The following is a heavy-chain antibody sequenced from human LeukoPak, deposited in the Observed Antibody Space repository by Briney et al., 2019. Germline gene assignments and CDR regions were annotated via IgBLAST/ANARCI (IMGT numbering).Heavy chain of an antibody. CDR3: ARGGGGYFDL. V-gene: IGHV3-74*03. D-gene: IGHD2-15*01. J-gene: IGHJ4*02. CDR1: GFTFSGSA. Sequence: GGSLKLSCAASGFTFSGSAMHWVRQVPGKGLVWVSHINGDGSDTKYADSEKGRFTISRDNAKNTLYLQLNSLRAEDTAVYYCARGGGGYFDLWGQGTLVTVSS. CDR2: INGDGSDT.